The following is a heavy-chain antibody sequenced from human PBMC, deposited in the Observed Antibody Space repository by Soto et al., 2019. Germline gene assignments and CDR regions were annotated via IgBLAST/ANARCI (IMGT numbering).Heavy chain of an antibody. V-gene: IGHV3-48*01. CDR2: ISSSSSVI. CDR1: GFILSDCA. J-gene: IGHJ6*03. CDR3: ARDLSWGSNWYYYMDV. D-gene: IGHD7-27*01. Sequence: EGQLVESGGGLVQPGGPLRLSCATSGFILSDCAMNWVRQAPGKGLEWVSYISSSSSVIDYADSVKGRFTVSRDNARNSLYLQMNSLRAEDTAVYYCARDLSWGSNWYYYMDVWGKGTTVTVSS.